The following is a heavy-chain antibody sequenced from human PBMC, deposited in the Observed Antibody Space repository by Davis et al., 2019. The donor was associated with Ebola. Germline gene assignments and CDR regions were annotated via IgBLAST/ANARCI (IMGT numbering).Heavy chain of an antibody. CDR3: ARGGVSGGFDI. D-gene: IGHD5/OR15-5a*01. J-gene: IGHJ3*02. CDR2: IYYSGST. Sequence: MPSETLSLTCTVSGGSVSSGGYYWNWIRQPPGKGLEWIGYIYYSGSTDYSPSLRGRVTISLDTSKNQFSLRLSSVTAADTAVYYCARGGVSGGFDIWGQGTMVTVSP. V-gene: IGHV4-61*08. CDR1: GGSVSSGGYY.